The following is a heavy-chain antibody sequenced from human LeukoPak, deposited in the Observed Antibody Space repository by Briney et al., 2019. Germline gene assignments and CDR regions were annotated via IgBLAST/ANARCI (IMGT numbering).Heavy chain of an antibody. CDR3: AKITMATTPNY. D-gene: IGHD3-10*01. Sequence: GGSLRLSCAASGLTFSSYAMNWVRQASGKRLEWVSGITDNGRKTYYADSVKGRFSISRDNSKNTLYLQMSDLRAEDTAVYYCAKITMATTPNYWGQGTLVTVSS. CDR2: ITDNGRKT. V-gene: IGHV3-23*01. J-gene: IGHJ4*02. CDR1: GLTFSSYA.